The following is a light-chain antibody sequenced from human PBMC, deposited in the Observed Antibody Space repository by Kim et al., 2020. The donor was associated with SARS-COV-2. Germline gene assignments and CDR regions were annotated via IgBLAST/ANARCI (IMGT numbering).Light chain of an antibody. CDR1: SSDVGGYKY. Sequence: GQSITISCTGTSSDVGGYKYISWYQQHPSKAPKNMIHDVSKRPSGVSNRFSGSKSGNTASLTISGLQAEDEADYYCSSYTSSSTWVFGGGTKLTVL. CDR3: SSYTSSSTWV. J-gene: IGLJ3*02. CDR2: DVS. V-gene: IGLV2-14*04.